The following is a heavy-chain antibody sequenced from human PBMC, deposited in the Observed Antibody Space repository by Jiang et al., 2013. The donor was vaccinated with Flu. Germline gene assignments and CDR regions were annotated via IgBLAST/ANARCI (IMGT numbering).Heavy chain of an antibody. J-gene: IGHJ4*02. D-gene: IGHD3-10*01. CDR2: IYYSGST. V-gene: IGHV4-31*03. CDR1: GGSISSGGYY. CDR3: AREIGLGSYYLDY. Sequence: GLVKPSQTLSLTCTVSGGSISSGGYYWSWIRQHPGKGLEWIGYIYYSGSTYYNPSLKSRVTISVDTSKSQFSQKLSSVTAADTAVYYCAREIGLGSYYLDYWGQGTLVTVSS.